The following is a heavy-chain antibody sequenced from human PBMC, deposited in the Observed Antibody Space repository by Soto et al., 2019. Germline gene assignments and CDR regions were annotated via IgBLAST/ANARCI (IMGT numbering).Heavy chain of an antibody. Sequence: GYLRLSCKASGFTFSSYWMSWVRQAPGKGLGWVANIKEDGSGKYYVDSVKGRFSISRDNARNSLYLQMNSLRVEDTAVYYCVRVGRLGGYWGQG. V-gene: IGHV3-7*03. CDR1: GFTFSSYW. CDR3: VRVGRLGGY. D-gene: IGHD3-16*01. J-gene: IGHJ4*02. CDR2: IKEDGSGK.